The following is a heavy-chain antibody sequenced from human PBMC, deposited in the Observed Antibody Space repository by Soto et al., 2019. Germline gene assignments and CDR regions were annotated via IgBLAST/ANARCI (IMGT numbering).Heavy chain of an antibody. CDR2: IIPIFGTA. CDR1: GGTFSSYA. CDR3: SYGSGSQYYYYYGMDV. J-gene: IGHJ6*02. D-gene: IGHD3-10*01. Sequence: SVKVSCKASGGTFSSYAISWVRQAPGQGLEWMGGIIPIFGTANYAQKFQGRVTITADESTSTAYMELSSLRSEDTAVYYCSYGSGSQYYYYYGMDVWGQGTKVTVSS. V-gene: IGHV1-69*13.